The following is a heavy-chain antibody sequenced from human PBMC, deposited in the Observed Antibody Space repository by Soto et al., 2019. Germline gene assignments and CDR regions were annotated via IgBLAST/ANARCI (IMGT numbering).Heavy chain of an antibody. J-gene: IGHJ5*02. CDR3: TREQSDDNYFDP. D-gene: IGHD6-19*01. CDR2: IYYSGGT. Sequence: SETLSLTCTVSGAALISGGYFYTLVRQPPGKGLEWLGYIYYSGGTNYNPSLKSRVTISLDKSKSQFSLRLISVTAADTAVYYWTREQSDDNYFDPRGQGTVVTVSS. CDR1: GAALISGGYF. V-gene: IGHV4-61*08.